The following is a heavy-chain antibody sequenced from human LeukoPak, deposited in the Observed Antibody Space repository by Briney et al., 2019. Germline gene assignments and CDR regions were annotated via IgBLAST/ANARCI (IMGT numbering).Heavy chain of an antibody. CDR1: GYTFTDYY. CDR3: AREAFTTVTSATDAFDI. CDR2: INPNSVAT. J-gene: IGHJ3*02. Sequence: ASVTVSCKASGYTFTDYYIHCVRQAPGQGLEWMGWINPNSVATNYAQKFQGRVTMTRDTSISTAYMELSRLRSDDTAVYYCAREAFTTVTSATDAFDIGGQGTMVTVSS. V-gene: IGHV1-2*02. D-gene: IGHD4-17*01.